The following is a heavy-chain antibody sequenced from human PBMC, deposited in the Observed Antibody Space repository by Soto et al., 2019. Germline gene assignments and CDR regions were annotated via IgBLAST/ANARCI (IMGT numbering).Heavy chain of an antibody. V-gene: IGHV4-39*07. CDR1: GGSISSSSYY. D-gene: IGHD3-3*01. J-gene: IGHJ5*02. Sequence: SETLSLTCTVSGGSISSSSYYWGWIRQPPGKGLEWIGSIYYSGSTYYNPSLKSRVTISVDTSKNQFSLKLSSVTAADTAVYYCARNAYFDFWSDLPGRFVPWCQGTLVTVSS. CDR2: IYYSGST. CDR3: ARNAYFDFWSDLPGRFVP.